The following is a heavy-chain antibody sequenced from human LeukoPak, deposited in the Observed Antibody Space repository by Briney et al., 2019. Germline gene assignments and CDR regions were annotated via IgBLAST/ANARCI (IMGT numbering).Heavy chain of an antibody. Sequence: SETLSLTCTVSGGSISSSSYYWGWIRQPPGKGLEWIGSIYYSGSTYYNPSLKSRVTISVDTSKNQFSLKLSSVTAADTAVYYCARDLYSYMIRIMDWGQGTLVTVSS. CDR1: GGSISSSSYY. V-gene: IGHV4-39*07. CDR3: ARDLYSYMIRIMD. CDR2: IYYSGST. J-gene: IGHJ4*02. D-gene: IGHD3-22*01.